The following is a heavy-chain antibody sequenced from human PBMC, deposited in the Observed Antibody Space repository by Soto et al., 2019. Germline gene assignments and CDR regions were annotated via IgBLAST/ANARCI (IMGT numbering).Heavy chain of an antibody. CDR2: IWYDGSNK. CDR3: ARVGHDYSYDY. CDR1: GFTFSSYR. Sequence: QVQLVESGGGVVQPGRSLRLSCAASGFTFSSYRMHWVRQAPGKGLEWVAVIWYDGSNKYYADSVKGRFTISRDNSKNTLYLQMNSLRAEDTAVYYCARVGHDYSYDYWGQGTLVTVSS. D-gene: IGHD4-4*01. V-gene: IGHV3-33*01. J-gene: IGHJ4*02.